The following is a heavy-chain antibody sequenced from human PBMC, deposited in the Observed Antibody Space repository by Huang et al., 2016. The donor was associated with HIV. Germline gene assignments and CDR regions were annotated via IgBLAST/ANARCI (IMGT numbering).Heavy chain of an antibody. V-gene: IGHV3-9*01. CDR1: GFTFDDYA. D-gene: IGHD3-16*01. CDR3: TKAVIMRKFGGAFDY. J-gene: IGHJ4*02. CDR2: INWNGGNV. Sequence: EIQLVESGGGSVEPGRSLRLSCVFSGFTFDDYAMHWVRQVAGKGLEGVSGINWNGGNVGYADSVKGRVTIARDNARNSLFLQLDSLRPEDTAFYYCTKAVIMRKFGGAFDYWGQGVPVIVSS.